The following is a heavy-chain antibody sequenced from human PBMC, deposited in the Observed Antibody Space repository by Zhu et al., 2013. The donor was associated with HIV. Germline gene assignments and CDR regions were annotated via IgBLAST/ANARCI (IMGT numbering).Heavy chain of an antibody. CDR1: GYTFTGYY. D-gene: IGHD3-10*01. CDR3: ARVRGEGDGAYYYHYMDV. CDR2: INSNSGGT. Sequence: QAQLVQSGAEVKKPGASVKVSCKASGYTFTGYYIHWVRQAPGQGLEWMGWINSNSGGTNYAQRFQGRVTMTRDTSISTAYMELSRLRSDDTAVYYCARVRGEGDGAYYYHYMDVWGKGTTVTVSS. V-gene: IGHV1-2*02. J-gene: IGHJ6*03.